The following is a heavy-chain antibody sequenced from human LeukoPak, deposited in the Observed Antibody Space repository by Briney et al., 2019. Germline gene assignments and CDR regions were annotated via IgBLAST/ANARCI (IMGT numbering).Heavy chain of an antibody. CDR1: GGSFSGYY. V-gene: IGHV4-34*01. CDR2: VNHSGST. CDR3: ARDAYYDFWSGRRGAQFDY. J-gene: IGHJ4*02. D-gene: IGHD3-3*01. Sequence: SETLSLTCAVYGGSFSGYYWSWIRQPPGKGLEWIGEVNHSGSTNYNPSLKSRVTISVDTSKSQFSLKLSSVTAADTAVYYCARDAYYDFWSGRRGAQFDYWGQGTLVTVSS.